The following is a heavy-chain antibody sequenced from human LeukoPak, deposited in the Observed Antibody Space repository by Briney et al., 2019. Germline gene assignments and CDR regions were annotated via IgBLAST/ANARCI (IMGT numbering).Heavy chain of an antibody. CDR3: ARAQWLGYNWFDP. J-gene: IGHJ5*02. CDR2: IIPIFGTA. CDR1: GGTFSSYA. Sequence: SVKVSCKASGGTFSSYAISWVRQAPGQGLEWMGGIIPIFGTANYAQKFQGRVTITADESTSTAYMELSSLRSENTAVYYCARAQWLGYNWFDPWGQGTLVTVSS. D-gene: IGHD6-19*01. V-gene: IGHV1-69*01.